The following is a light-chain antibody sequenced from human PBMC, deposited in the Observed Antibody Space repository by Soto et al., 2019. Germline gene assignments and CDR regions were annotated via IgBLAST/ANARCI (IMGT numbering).Light chain of an antibody. J-gene: IGKJ4*01. CDR3: NQYYSTPLT. CDR1: QSVLYSSNNKNY. Sequence: DIVMTQSPDSLAVSLGERATINCKSSQSVLYSSNNKNYLAWYQQKPGQPPKLRSYWASTRESGVPDRFSGSGSGPDFTLTIISLQAEDVAVYYCNQYYSTPLTFGGGTKVEIK. V-gene: IGKV4-1*01. CDR2: WAS.